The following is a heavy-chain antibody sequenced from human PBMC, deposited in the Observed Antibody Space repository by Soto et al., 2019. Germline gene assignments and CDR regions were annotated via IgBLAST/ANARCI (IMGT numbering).Heavy chain of an antibody. J-gene: IGHJ6*02. CDR3: ASVLELHYYYGMDV. V-gene: IGHV1-69*12. D-gene: IGHD1-7*01. CDR2: IIPIFGTA. CDR1: GGTFSSYA. Sequence: QVQLVQSGAEVKKPGSSVKVSCKASGGTFSSYAISWVRQAPVQGLEWMGGIIPIFGTADYAQKFQGRVTLTADESTSTAYMELSSLRSEDTAVYYCASVLELHYYYGMDVWGQGTTVTVSS.